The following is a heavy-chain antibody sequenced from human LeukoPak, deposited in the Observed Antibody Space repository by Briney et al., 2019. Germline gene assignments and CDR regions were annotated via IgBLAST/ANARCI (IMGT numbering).Heavy chain of an antibody. CDR1: GFTVSSDS. Sequence: GGSLRLSCTVSGFTVSSDSMSWVRQAPGKVLEWVSFIYSGGSTHYSDSVKGRFTISRDNSKNTLYLQMNSLRAEDTAVYYCAELGITMIGGVWGKGTTVTISS. V-gene: IGHV3-53*01. D-gene: IGHD3-10*02. J-gene: IGHJ6*04. CDR3: AELGITMIGGV. CDR2: IYSGGST.